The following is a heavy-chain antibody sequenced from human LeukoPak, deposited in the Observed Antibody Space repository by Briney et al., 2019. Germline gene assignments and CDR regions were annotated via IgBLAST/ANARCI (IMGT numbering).Heavy chain of an antibody. V-gene: IGHV4-39*01. CDR3: ARHTGRSHYGSGSYYNRCWFDP. CDR2: INHSGST. Sequence: PSETLSLTCTVSGGSISSSSYYWSWIRQPPGKGLEWIGEINHSGSTNYNPSLKSRVTISVDTSKNQFSLKLSSVTAADTAVYYCARHTGRSHYGSGSYYNRCWFDPWGQGTLVTVSS. J-gene: IGHJ5*02. D-gene: IGHD3-10*01. CDR1: GGSISSSSYY.